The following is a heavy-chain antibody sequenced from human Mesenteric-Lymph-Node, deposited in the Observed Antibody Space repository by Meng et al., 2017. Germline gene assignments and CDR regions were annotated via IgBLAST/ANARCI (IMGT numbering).Heavy chain of an antibody. CDR3: ARVSSSDPIDD. V-gene: IGHV1-69*02. Sequence: SVKVSCKASGGTFSSYTISWVRQAPGQGLEWMGRIIPILGIANYAQKFQGRVTITGDKSTSTAYMELSRLRSEDTAVYYCARVSSSDPIDDWGERTVVAVSS. J-gene: IGHJ4*02. CDR2: IIPILGIA. CDR1: GGTFSSYT. D-gene: IGHD6-19*01.